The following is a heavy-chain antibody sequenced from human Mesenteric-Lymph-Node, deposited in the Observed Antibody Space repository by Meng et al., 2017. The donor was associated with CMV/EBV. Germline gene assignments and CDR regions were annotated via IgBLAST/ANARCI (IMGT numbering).Heavy chain of an antibody. Sequence: KGSGYSFTTYWLGWMRQLPGRGLAWMGIIYPDDSDRRYSLSFQGQVTISADKSLNTVYLQWSSLKASDTAMYYCARLPRGVGRGYYDHWGQGTLVTVSS. J-gene: IGHJ4*02. CDR2: IYPDDSDR. CDR3: ARLPRGVGRGYYDH. V-gene: IGHV5-51*01. CDR1: GYSFTTYW. D-gene: IGHD3-3*01.